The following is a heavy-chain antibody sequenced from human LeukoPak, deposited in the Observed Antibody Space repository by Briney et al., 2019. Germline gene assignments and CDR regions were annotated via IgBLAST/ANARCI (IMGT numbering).Heavy chain of an antibody. CDR3: AREPVRSSTSCYWCAFDI. CDR2: IIPIFGTA. J-gene: IGHJ3*02. V-gene: IGHV1-69*01. D-gene: IGHD2-2*01. Sequence: ASVKVSCKASGGTFSSYAISLVRQAPGQGLEWMGGIIPIFGTANYAQKFQGRVTITADESTSTAYMELSSLRSEDTAVYYCAREPVRSSTSCYWCAFDIWGQGTMVTVSS. CDR1: GGTFSSYA.